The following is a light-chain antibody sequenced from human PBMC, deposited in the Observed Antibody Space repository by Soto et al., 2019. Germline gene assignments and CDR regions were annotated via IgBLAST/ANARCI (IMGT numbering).Light chain of an antibody. CDR3: QQYNNFWT. Sequence: EIVMTQSPATLSASPGERATLSCRASQSVSSNLAWYQQKPGQAPRLLISGASTRATGIPARFSGSGSGTEFTLTISSLQSEDFSVYYCQQYNNFWTFGQGTKVEIK. CDR2: GAS. J-gene: IGKJ1*01. V-gene: IGKV3-15*01. CDR1: QSVSSN.